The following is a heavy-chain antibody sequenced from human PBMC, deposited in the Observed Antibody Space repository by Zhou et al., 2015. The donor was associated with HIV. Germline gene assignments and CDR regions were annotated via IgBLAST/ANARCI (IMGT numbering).Heavy chain of an antibody. CDR3: AKDIVVVPAARVVDV. J-gene: IGHJ6*02. D-gene: IGHD2-2*01. CDR1: GFTFSSYG. CDR2: ISYDGSNK. Sequence: QVQLVESGGGVVQPGGSLRLSCAASGFTFSSYGMHWVRQAPGKGLEWVAVISYDGSNKYYADSVKGRFTISRDNSKNTLYLQMNSLRGEDTAVYYCAKDIVVVPAARVVDVWGQGTTVTVSS. V-gene: IGHV3-30*18.